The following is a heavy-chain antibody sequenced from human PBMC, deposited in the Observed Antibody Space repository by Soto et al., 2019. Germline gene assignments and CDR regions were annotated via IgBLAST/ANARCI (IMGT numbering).Heavy chain of an antibody. Sequence: PLSLTCSVSWGSSVDLGYHWSLIRQHPGKGLEWIGYIYYSGSTYYNPSLKSRVTISVDTSKNQFSLKLSSVTAADTAVYYCARVRIAAADYYYYYMDVWGKGTTVTVSS. CDR2: IYYSGST. CDR1: WGSSVDLGYH. J-gene: IGHJ6*03. D-gene: IGHD6-13*01. CDR3: ARVRIAAADYYYYYMDV. V-gene: IGHV4-31*03.